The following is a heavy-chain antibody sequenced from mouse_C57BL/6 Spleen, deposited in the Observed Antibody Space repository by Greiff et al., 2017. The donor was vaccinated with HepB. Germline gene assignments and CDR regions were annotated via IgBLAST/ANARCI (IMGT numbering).Heavy chain of an antibody. Sequence: VQLVESGAELVRPGTSVKVSCKASGYAFTNYLIEWVKQRPGQGLEWIGVINPGSGGTNYNEKFKGKATLTADKSSSTAYMQLSSLTSEDSAVYFCARSLTGTFAYWGQGTLVTVSA. D-gene: IGHD4-1*01. J-gene: IGHJ3*01. CDR1: GYAFTNYL. V-gene: IGHV1-54*01. CDR2: INPGSGGT. CDR3: ARSLTGTFAY.